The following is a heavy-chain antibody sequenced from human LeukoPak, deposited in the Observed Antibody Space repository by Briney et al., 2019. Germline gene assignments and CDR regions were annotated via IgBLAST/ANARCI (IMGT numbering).Heavy chain of an antibody. CDR2: ISRGRPNI. CDR1: GFTFSDYS. CDR3: VRDPEALDY. V-gene: IGHV3-48*02. J-gene: IGHJ4*02. Sequence: PGGSLRLSCVASGFTFSDYSMNWVRQAPGKGLEWVSYISRGRPNIHYAQSVKGRSTISRDSAKNSLYLQMNSLRDEDTAVYYCVRDPEALDYWGQGTLVTVSS.